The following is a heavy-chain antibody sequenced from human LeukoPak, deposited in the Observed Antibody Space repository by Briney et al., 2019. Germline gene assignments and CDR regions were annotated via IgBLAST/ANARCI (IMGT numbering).Heavy chain of an antibody. V-gene: IGHV4-59*01. J-gene: IGHJ4*02. D-gene: IGHD3-10*01. CDR3: ARASRGHDY. CDR2: IYYSGNT. CDR1: GGSISSYY. Sequence: SETLSLTCTVSGGSISSYYWSWIRQPPGKGLEWIGYIYYSGNTNYNPSLKSRVTISVDTSKNQFSLKLTSVTAADTAVYYCARASRGHDYWGQGTLVTVSS.